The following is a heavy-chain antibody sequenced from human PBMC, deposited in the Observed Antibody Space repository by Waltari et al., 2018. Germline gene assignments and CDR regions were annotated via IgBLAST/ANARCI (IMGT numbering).Heavy chain of an antibody. V-gene: IGHV3-21*01. Sequence: EVQLVESGGGLVKPGGSLRLSCAASGFTFSSYSMTWVRQAPGKGLEGVASSSSSSSYIYYADSGKGRFNIPRDNAQNSLYLQMDSLRAEDTAVYYCARVGIAAAGELDYWGQGTLVTVSS. J-gene: IGHJ4*02. CDR1: GFTFSSYS. CDR3: ARVGIAAAGELDY. D-gene: IGHD6-13*01. CDR2: SSSSSSYI.